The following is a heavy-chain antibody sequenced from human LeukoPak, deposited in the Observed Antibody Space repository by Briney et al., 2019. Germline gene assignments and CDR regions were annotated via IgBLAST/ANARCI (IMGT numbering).Heavy chain of an antibody. V-gene: IGHV1-18*01. CDR3: ARGAVLYYYYYYMDV. J-gene: IGHJ6*03. CDR1: GYTFSSYG. Sequence: ASVKVSCKASGYTFSSYGISWVRQAPGQGLEWMGSISADNGDINYAEKLQGRVTVTTDTSTSTAYMELRSLRSDDTAVYYCARGAVLYYYYYYMDVWGKGTTVTVSS. CDR2: ISADNGDI.